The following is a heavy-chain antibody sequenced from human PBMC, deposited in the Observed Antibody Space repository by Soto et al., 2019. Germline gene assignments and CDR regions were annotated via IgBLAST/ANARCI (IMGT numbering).Heavy chain of an antibody. J-gene: IGHJ4*02. V-gene: IGHV3-33*01. CDR2: IWYDGSNK. CDR3: AGASDYDSSGYVRAYFDY. CDR1: GFTFSSYG. D-gene: IGHD3-22*01. Sequence: QVQLVESGGGVVQPGRSLRLSCAASGFTFSSYGMHWVRQAPGKGLEWVAIIWYDGSNKYYADSVKGRFTISRDNSKNTLYLQMNSLRAEDTAVYYCAGASDYDSSGYVRAYFDYWGQGTLVTVSS.